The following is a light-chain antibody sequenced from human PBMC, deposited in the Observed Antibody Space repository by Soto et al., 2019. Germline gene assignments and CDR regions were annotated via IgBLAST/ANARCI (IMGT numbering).Light chain of an antibody. J-gene: IGLJ2*01. CDR1: SSDVDGYNY. Sequence: QSALTQPASVSGSPGQSITISCTGTSSDVDGYNYVSWYQYHPGKAPKLMIYDVNNRPSGVSNRFSGSKSGNTASLTISGLQAEDEADYYCSSFTISRNTVIFGGGTKVTGL. CDR3: SSFTISRNTVI. CDR2: DVN. V-gene: IGLV2-14*01.